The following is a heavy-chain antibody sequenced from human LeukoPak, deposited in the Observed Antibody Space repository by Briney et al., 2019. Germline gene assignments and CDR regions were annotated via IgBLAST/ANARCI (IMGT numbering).Heavy chain of an antibody. D-gene: IGHD3-10*01. CDR3: AKANYYGLGSYPNDFDY. CDR2: ISGSGGST. Sequence: PGGSLRLSCAASGFTFSTSPMNWVRQAPGKGLESVSGISGSGGSTYYADSVKGRFTISRDNSKNTLYLQMTSLRAEDTAIYYCAKANYYGLGSYPNDFDYWGQGTLVTVSS. CDR1: GFTFSTSP. J-gene: IGHJ4*02. V-gene: IGHV3-23*01.